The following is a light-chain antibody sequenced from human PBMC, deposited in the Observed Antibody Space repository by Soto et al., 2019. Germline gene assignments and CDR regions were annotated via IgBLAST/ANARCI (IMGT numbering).Light chain of an antibody. V-gene: IGKV3-15*01. Sequence: EIVMTQSPATLSVSPGERATLSCRASQSVSSNLAWYQQKPGQAPRLLVYDASTRATGIPARFSGSGSGTEFTLSISSLQSEDFAVYYCQQYNTWPRTFGQGTRWIS. CDR2: DAS. J-gene: IGKJ1*01. CDR1: QSVSSN. CDR3: QQYNTWPRT.